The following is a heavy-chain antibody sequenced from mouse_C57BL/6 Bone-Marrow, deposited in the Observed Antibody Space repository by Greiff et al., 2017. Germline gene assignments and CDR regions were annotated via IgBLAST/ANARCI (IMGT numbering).Heavy chain of an antibody. CDR1: GFTFSSYT. D-gene: IGHD1-1*01. J-gene: IGHJ4*01. Sequence: EVMLVESGGGLVKPGGSLKLSCAASGFTFSSYTMSWVRQTPEKRLEWVATISGGGGNTYYPDSVKGRFTISRDNAKNTLYLQMSSLRSEDTALYYCARLYAYYAMDYWGQGTSVTVSS. CDR3: ARLYAYYAMDY. CDR2: ISGGGGNT. V-gene: IGHV5-9*01.